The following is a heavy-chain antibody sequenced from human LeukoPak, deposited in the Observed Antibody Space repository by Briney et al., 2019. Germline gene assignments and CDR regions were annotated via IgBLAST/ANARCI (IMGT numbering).Heavy chain of an antibody. J-gene: IGHJ3*02. CDR1: GYTFTSYG. Sequence: ASVKVSCKASGYTFTSYGISWVRQAPGQGLEWMGWISAYNGNTNYAQKFQGRVTITADESTSTAYMELSSLRSEDTAVYYCARDRSYYDFWSGYSLLGAFDIWGQGTMVTVSS. CDR3: ARDRSYYDFWSGYSLLGAFDI. V-gene: IGHV1-18*01. D-gene: IGHD3-3*01. CDR2: ISAYNGNT.